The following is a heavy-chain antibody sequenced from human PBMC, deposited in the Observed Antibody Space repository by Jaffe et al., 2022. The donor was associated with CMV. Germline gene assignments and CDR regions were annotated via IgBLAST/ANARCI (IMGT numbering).Heavy chain of an antibody. J-gene: IGHJ4*02. CDR1: GFSFDDYP. V-gene: IGHV3-49*04. CDR3: TREGGNGDSHY. Sequence: EVQLVESGGGLIQPGRSLRLSCTGSGFSFDDYPMSWVRQAPGKGLEWVGFIRSKVYGGAAEYAASVRGRFSISRDDSKSIAYLQMNSLKNEDTGMYYCTREGGNGDSHYWGQGTLVTVSS. CDR2: IRSKVYGGAA. D-gene: IGHD4-17*01.